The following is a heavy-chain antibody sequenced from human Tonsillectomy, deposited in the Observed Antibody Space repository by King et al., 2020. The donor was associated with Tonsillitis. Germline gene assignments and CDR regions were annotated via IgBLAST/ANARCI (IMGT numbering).Heavy chain of an antibody. V-gene: IGHV3-48*02. Sequence: VQLVESGGGLVQPGGSLRLSCAASGFTFSTYSMNWVRQAPGKGLEWVSYISRSSTTIYYADSVKGRFTISRENAKNSLYLQMNSLRDEDTAVHYCSRVPFGDYYGSGTYEDYWGQGTLVSVSS. CDR2: ISRSSTTI. CDR1: GFTFSTYS. CDR3: SRVPFGDYYGSGTYEDY. J-gene: IGHJ4*02. D-gene: IGHD3-10*01.